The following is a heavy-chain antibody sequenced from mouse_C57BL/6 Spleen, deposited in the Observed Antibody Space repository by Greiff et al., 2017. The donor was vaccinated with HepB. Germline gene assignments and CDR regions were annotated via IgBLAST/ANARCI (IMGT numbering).Heavy chain of an antibody. CDR2: ISDGGSYT. CDR1: GFTFSSYA. J-gene: IGHJ1*03. V-gene: IGHV5-4*01. D-gene: IGHD1-1*01. CDR3: ERDCSTTVAWYFDV. Sequence: DVQLVESGGGLVKPGGSLKLSCAASGFTFSSYAMSWVRQTPEKRLEWVATISDGGSYTYYPDNVKGRFPISRDNAKNNLYLQMSHLKSEDTAMYYCERDCSTTVAWYFDVWGTGTTVTVSS.